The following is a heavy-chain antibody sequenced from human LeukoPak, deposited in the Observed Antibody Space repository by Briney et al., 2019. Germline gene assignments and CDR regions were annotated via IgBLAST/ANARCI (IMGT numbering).Heavy chain of an antibody. Sequence: PGGSLRLSCAASGFTLNSYWMSWVRQAPGKGLEWVANTNPDGSDKYYVDSVKGRFTISRDNAKNSLYLQMNSLRAEDTAVYYCASGRVGTKSYWGQGTLVTVSS. CDR2: TNPDGSDK. J-gene: IGHJ4*02. CDR1: GFTLNSYW. V-gene: IGHV3-7*01. CDR3: ASGRVGTKSY. D-gene: IGHD1-26*01.